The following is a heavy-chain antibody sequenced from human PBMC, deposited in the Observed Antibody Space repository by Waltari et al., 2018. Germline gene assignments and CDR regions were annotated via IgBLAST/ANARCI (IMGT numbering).Heavy chain of an antibody. CDR2: IKPDLGTT. CDR3: ARDRHFSDGGAYYESGL. Sequence: QVQLVQSGSAVKKPGSSVKVSCKASGATFGSYALSWVRQAPGQGLEWVGGIKPDLGTTSYAQKFQDRVTLIADDSSSTVYMELSSLKSDDTAVYYCARDRHFSDGGAYYESGLWGRGTLVTVSS. J-gene: IGHJ2*01. D-gene: IGHD2-21*01. CDR1: GATFGSYA. V-gene: IGHV1-69*11.